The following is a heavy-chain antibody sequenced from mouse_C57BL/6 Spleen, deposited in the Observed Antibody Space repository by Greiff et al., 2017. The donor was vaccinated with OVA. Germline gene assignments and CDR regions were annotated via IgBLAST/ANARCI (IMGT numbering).Heavy chain of an antibody. Sequence: VKLQQPGAELVRPGSSVKLSCKASGYTFTSYWMHWVKQRPIQGLEWIGNIDPSDSETHYNQKFKDKATLTVDKSSSTAYMQLSSLTSEDSAVYYCARSDPYAMDYWGQGTSVTVSS. V-gene: IGHV1-52*01. CDR2: IDPSDSET. J-gene: IGHJ4*01. CDR1: GYTFTSYW. CDR3: ARSDPYAMDY.